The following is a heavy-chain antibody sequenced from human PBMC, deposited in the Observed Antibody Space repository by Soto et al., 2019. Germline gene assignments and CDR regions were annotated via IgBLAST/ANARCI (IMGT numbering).Heavy chain of an antibody. D-gene: IGHD3-10*01. V-gene: IGHV3-48*02. CDR2: ISSSSNTI. Sequence: GGSLRLSCAASGFTFSSYSMNWVRQAPGKGLEWVSHISSSSNTIYYADAVKGRFTISRDNAKNSLYLQMNSLRDEDTAVYYCARVERVRGSGSYYSLYWGQGTLVTVSS. CDR3: ARVERVRGSGSYYSLY. J-gene: IGHJ4*02. CDR1: GFTFSSYS.